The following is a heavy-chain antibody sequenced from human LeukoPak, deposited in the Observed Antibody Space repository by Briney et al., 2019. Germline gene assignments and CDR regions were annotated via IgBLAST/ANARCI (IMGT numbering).Heavy chain of an antibody. CDR3: ARGGAARPDY. D-gene: IGHD6-6*01. CDR2: IIPIFGTA. J-gene: IGHJ4*02. CDR1: GGTFSTYA. V-gene: IGHV1-69*13. Sequence: ASVKVSCKASGGTFSTYAIIWVRQAPGQGLEWMAGIIPIFGTANYAQKFQGRVTITADESTSTAYMEVSRMRSDDTAVYYCARGGAARPDYWGQGTLVTVSS.